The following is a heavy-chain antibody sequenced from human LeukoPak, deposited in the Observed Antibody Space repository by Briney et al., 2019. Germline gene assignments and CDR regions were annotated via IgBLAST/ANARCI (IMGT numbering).Heavy chain of an antibody. V-gene: IGHV3-30*04. CDR1: GFTFSSYA. CDR2: ISYDGSNK. Sequence: GGSLRLSCAASGFTFSSYAMHWVRQAPGKGLEWVAVISYDGSNKYYADSVKGRFTISRDNSKNTLYLQMNSLRAEDTAVYYCARVRAGRPTYYYCYMDVWGKGTTVTVSS. CDR3: ARVRAGRPTYYYCYMDV. J-gene: IGHJ6*03. D-gene: IGHD5-24*01.